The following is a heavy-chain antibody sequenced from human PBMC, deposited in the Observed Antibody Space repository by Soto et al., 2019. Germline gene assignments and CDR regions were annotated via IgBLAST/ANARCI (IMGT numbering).Heavy chain of an antibody. D-gene: IGHD3-22*01. CDR3: ARAGVYYYDSSGYFGTKYNWFDP. CDR1: GYTFTGYA. Sequence: ASVKVSCKASGYTFTGYAMHWVRQAPGQRLEWMGWINAGNGNTKYSQKFQGRVTITRDTSASTAYMELSSLGSEDTAVYYCARAGVYYYDSSGYFGTKYNWFDPWGQGTLVTVSS. J-gene: IGHJ5*02. V-gene: IGHV1-3*01. CDR2: INAGNGNT.